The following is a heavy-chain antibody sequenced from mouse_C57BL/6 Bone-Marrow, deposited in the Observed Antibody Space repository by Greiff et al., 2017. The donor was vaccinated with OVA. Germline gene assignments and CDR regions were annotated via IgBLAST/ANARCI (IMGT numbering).Heavy chain of an antibody. Sequence: EVMLVESGGGLVKPGGSLKLSCAASGFTFSSYAMSWVRQTPEKRLEWVATISDGGSYTYYPDNVKGRFTISRDNAKNNLYLQMSHLKSEDTAMYYCASYYGYGCAYWGQGTLVTVSA. CDR2: ISDGGSYT. D-gene: IGHD2-2*01. CDR3: ASYYGYGCAY. J-gene: IGHJ3*01. V-gene: IGHV5-4*03. CDR1: GFTFSSYA.